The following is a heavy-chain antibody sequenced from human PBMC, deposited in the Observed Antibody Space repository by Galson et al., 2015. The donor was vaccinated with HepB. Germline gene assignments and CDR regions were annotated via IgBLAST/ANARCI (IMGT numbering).Heavy chain of an antibody. V-gene: IGHV3-11*01. CDR1: GFTFSGYD. D-gene: IGHD3-3*01. Sequence: SLRLSCAASGFTFSGYDLSWVRQAPGKGLEWVSCISGSGETIYYADSVKGRFTISRDNSKNTVYLQMNSLRAEDTAVYYCARDGRDGLRFLEWPTYSYYGMDVWVQRTPVTASS. CDR3: ARDGRDGLRFLEWPTYSYYGMDV. J-gene: IGHJ6*02. CDR2: ISGSGETI.